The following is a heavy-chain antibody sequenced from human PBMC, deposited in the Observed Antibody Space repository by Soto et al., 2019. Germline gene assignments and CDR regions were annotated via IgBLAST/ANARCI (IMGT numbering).Heavy chain of an antibody. CDR3: AKDPGQWLVQGAVVSY. V-gene: IGHV3-30*18. Sequence: QVQLVESGGGVVQPGRSLRLSCAASGFTFSSYGMHWVRQAPGKGLEWVAVISYDGSNKYYADSVKGRFTISRDNSKNTLYLQRNSLRAEDTAVYYCAKDPGQWLVQGAVVSYWGQGTLVTVSS. CDR2: ISYDGSNK. J-gene: IGHJ4*02. CDR1: GFTFSSYG. D-gene: IGHD6-19*01.